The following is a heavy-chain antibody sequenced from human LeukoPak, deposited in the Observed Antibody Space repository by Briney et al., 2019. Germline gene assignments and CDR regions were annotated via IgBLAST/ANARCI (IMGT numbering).Heavy chain of an antibody. Sequence: PSETLSLTCTVSGGSISSSSYYWGWIRQPPGKGLEWIGIIYYSGSTYYNPSIKSPVTISVDTSKNQFSLKLSSVTAADTAVYYCARHFDDQRSDVPSAFDIWGQGTMVTVSS. CDR1: GGSISSSSYY. V-gene: IGHV4-39*01. CDR3: ARHFDDQRSDVPSAFDI. D-gene: IGHD3-9*01. J-gene: IGHJ3*02. CDR2: IYYSGST.